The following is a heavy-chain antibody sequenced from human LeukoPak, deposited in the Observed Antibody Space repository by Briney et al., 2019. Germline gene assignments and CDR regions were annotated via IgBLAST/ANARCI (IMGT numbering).Heavy chain of an antibody. D-gene: IGHD2-2*01. CDR2: ISYSGST. Sequence: NPSETLSLTCTVSGVAISNYYWSGIRRPPEEGVEWIGYISYSGSTNYNPSLKSRVTISVDMSKNQSSLKLSSVTAADTAVYYCARLSTYYYYAMDVWGQGTTVTVSS. J-gene: IGHJ6*02. V-gene: IGHV4-59*08. CDR3: ARLSTYYYYAMDV. CDR1: GVAISNYY.